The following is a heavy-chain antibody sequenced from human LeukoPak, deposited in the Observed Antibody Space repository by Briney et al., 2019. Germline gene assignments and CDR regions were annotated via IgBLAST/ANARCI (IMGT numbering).Heavy chain of an antibody. CDR2: IPSDGVLT. J-gene: IGHJ4*02. Sequence: GGSLRLSCATSGFTFSNYAMHWVRRAPGKGLEYVSGIPSDGVLTNYADSVKGRFTISRDNPKNTVYLQMSSLRAEDTALYYCVRRDSSGWYEYWGQGTLVIVSS. CDR3: VRRDSSGWYEY. V-gene: IGHV3-64D*06. CDR1: GFTFSNYA. D-gene: IGHD6-19*01.